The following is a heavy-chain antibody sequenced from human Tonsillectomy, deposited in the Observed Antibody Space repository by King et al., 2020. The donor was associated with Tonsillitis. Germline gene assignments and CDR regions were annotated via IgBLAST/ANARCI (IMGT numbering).Heavy chain of an antibody. CDR3: ATEGGRSGSGY. Sequence: VQLVESGGGLVQPGGSLRLSCAVSGFTFSRYWMSWVRQAPGKGLEGVANIKEDGSDKHYVDSVKGRFTLSRDNAKNSLFLQMNSLRAEDTAVYYCATEGGRSGSGYWGQGTLVTVSS. J-gene: IGHJ4*02. CDR1: GFTFSRYW. CDR2: IKEDGSDK. V-gene: IGHV3-7*01. D-gene: IGHD3-10*01.